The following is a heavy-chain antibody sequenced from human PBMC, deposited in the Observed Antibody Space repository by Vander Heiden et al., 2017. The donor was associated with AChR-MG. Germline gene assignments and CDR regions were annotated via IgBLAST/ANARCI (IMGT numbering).Heavy chain of an antibody. CDR2: IIPIFGTA. J-gene: IGHJ4*02. V-gene: IGHV1-69*01. CDR1: GGTFSSYA. CDR3: ARDDDSSGYYFFY. Sequence: QVQLVQSGAEVKKPGSSVKVSCKASGGTFSSYAISWVRQAPGQGLEWMGGIIPIFGTANYAQKVQGRVTITADESTSTAYMEMRRMRSEDTAVYYCARDDDSSGYYFFYWGQGTLVTVSS. D-gene: IGHD3-22*01.